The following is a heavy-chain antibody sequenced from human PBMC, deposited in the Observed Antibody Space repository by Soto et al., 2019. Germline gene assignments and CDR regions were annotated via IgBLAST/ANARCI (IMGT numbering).Heavy chain of an antibody. CDR2: IWSDGREK. V-gene: IGHV3-33*01. Sequence: QVQLVESGGGVVQPGRSLRLSCATSGFPFSTFAMHWVRQAPGKGLEWVAVIWSDGREKYYVDSVEGRFTVSRDNSINTLYLQMNSLRVEDAAMYYCARVRYVSGWYLDDYWGQGTLVTVSS. CDR1: GFPFSTFA. CDR3: ARVRYVSGWYLDDY. D-gene: IGHD6-19*01. J-gene: IGHJ4*02.